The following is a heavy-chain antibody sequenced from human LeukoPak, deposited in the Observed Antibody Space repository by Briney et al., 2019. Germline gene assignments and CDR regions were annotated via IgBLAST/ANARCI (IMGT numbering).Heavy chain of an antibody. J-gene: IGHJ4*02. CDR3: AKANPHSSSWYRVGPLLDY. CDR1: GFTFSSYG. CDR2: ISYDGSNK. Sequence: PGGSLRLSCAASGFTFSSYGMHWVRQAPGKGLEWVAVISYDGSNKYYADSVKGRFTISRDNSKNTLYLQMNSLRAEDTAVYYCAKANPHSSSWYRVGPLLDYWGQGTLVTVSS. D-gene: IGHD6-13*01. V-gene: IGHV3-30*18.